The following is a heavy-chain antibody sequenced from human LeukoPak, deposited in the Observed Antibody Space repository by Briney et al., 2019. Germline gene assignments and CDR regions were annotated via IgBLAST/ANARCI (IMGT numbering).Heavy chain of an antibody. CDR2: INHSGST. J-gene: IGHJ6*03. CDR3: ARGGGSSSGSYYYYMDV. D-gene: IGHD6-6*01. V-gene: IGHV4-34*01. CDR1: GGSFSGYY. Sequence: SETLSLTCAVYGGSFSGYYWSWIRQPPGKGLEWIGEINHSGSTNYNPSLKSRVTISVDTSKNQFSLKLSSVTAADTAVYYCARGGGSSSGSYYYYMDVWGKGTTVTVSS.